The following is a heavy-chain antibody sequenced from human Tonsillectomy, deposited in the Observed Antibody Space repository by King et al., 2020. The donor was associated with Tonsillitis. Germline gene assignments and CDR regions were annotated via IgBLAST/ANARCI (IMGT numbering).Heavy chain of an antibody. V-gene: IGHV3-23*04. D-gene: IGHD3-3*01. CDR3: AKEDDFWSGGYWYFDL. CDR1: GFTFSSYT. J-gene: IGHJ2*01. Sequence: VQLVESGGGLVQPGGSLRLSCAASGFTFSSYTMSWVRQAPGKGLEWVSAISATGGSTYYADSVKGRLTISRDNSKNKFFLQMNSLRAEDTAIYYCAKEDDFWSGGYWYFDLWGRGTLVTVSS. CDR2: ISATGGST.